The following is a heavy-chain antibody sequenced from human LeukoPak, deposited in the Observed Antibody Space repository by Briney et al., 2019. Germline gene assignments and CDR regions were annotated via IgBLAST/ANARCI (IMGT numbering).Heavy chain of an antibody. J-gene: IGHJ1*01. D-gene: IGHD4-17*01. CDR1: GFTFSTYS. Sequence: GGSLRLSCAASGFTFSTYSMNWVRQAPGKGLEWVSYIRSSSTTIYYADSVEGRFTISRDNSKNTLCLQMNSLRGEDTAVYYCAQDSYGDSVSDFHHWGQGTLVTVSS. CDR2: IRSSSTTI. V-gene: IGHV3-48*01. CDR3: AQDSYGDSVSDFHH.